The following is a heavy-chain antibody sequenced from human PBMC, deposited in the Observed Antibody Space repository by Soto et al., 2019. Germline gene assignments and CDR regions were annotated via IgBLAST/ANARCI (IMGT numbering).Heavy chain of an antibody. J-gene: IGHJ3*02. D-gene: IGHD6-19*01. V-gene: IGHV3-9*01. Sequence: GGSLRLSCAASGFTFDDYAMHWVRQAPGKGLEWVSGISWNSGSIGYADSVKGRFTISRDNAKNSLYLQMKSLRAEDTALYYCAKGDSSGWHTSAFDIWGQGTMVTVSS. CDR1: GFTFDDYA. CDR2: ISWNSGSI. CDR3: AKGDSSGWHTSAFDI.